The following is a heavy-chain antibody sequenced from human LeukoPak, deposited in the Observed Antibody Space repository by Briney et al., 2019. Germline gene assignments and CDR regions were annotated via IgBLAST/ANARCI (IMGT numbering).Heavy chain of an antibody. CDR2: ISGSGNTI. J-gene: IGHJ4*02. Sequence: GGSLRLSCAASGFTFSIYEMNWVRQAPGKGLEWVSYISGSGNTIYYADSGRGRFTISRDNAKNSLYLQMNSLRAEDTAVYYCARRLTDYWGQGTLVTVSS. CDR3: ARRLTDY. V-gene: IGHV3-48*03. CDR1: GFTFSIYE.